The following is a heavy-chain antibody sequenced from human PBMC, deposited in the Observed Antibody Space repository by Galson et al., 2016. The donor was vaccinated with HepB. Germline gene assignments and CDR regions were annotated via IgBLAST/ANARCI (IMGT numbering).Heavy chain of an antibody. CDR1: GGSVRSGGFY. V-gene: IGHV4-31*11. CDR3: ARASHYNILTGLDT. D-gene: IGHD3-9*01. CDR2: IGYSGDL. J-gene: IGHJ5*02. Sequence: TLSLTCAVSGGSVRSGGFYWNWVRHHPGKGLEWIGYIGYSGDLLDNPSLKGRVVISLEASTNRFYLKLTSVTVADTAVYFCARASHYNILTGLDTWGQGTLLSVSS.